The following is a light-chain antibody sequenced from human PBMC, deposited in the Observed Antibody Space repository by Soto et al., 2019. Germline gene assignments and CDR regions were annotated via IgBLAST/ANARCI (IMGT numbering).Light chain of an antibody. CDR2: LNTDGSH. Sequence: QPVLTQSPSASASLGASVNVTCTLSSGHRNYAIAWHQQQPERGPRYLMKLNTDGSHTKGDGVPDRFSGSSSGAERYLTISSLQSDDEAAYYCQTWGTGIVVFGGGTKVTVL. V-gene: IGLV4-69*01. J-gene: IGLJ2*01. CDR1: SGHRNYA. CDR3: QTWGTGIVV.